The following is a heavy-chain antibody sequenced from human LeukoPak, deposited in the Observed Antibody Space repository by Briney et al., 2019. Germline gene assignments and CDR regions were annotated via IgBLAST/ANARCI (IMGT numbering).Heavy chain of an antibody. V-gene: IGHV3-30*03. CDR2: ISYDGSNK. Sequence: GGSLRLSCAASGFTFSSYGMHWVRQAPGKGLEWVAVISYDGSNKYYADSVKGRFTISRDNSKNTLYLQMNSLRAEDTAVYYCARRTVGLWFGENPRAFDIWGQGTMVTVSS. CDR3: ARRTVGLWFGENPRAFDI. J-gene: IGHJ3*02. D-gene: IGHD3-10*01. CDR1: GFTFSSYG.